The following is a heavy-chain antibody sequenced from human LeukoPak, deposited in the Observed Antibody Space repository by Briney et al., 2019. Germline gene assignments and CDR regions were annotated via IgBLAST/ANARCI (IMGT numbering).Heavy chain of an antibody. Sequence: PGGSLRLSCAASGFTFSSYAMSWVRQAPGKGLGWVSAIGYSAGDTYYADSVKGPFTIPRDYSMNTLYLQMTSLRADDTALYYCAKDDDGHHHGVDHWGQGTLVTVSS. CDR1: GFTFSSYA. D-gene: IGHD4-17*01. CDR3: AKDDDGHHHGVDH. V-gene: IGHV3-23*01. J-gene: IGHJ4*02. CDR2: IGYSAGDT.